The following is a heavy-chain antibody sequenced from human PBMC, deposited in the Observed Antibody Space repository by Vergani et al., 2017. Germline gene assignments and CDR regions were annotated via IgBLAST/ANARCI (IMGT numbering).Heavy chain of an antibody. CDR3: ATPSQDDYIWGSYRYTYAFDI. J-gene: IGHJ3*02. CDR2: ISAYNGNT. Sequence: QVQLVQSGAEVKKPGASVKVSCKASGYTFTSYGISWVRQAPGQGLEWMGWISAYNGNTNYAQKVQGRITMTTDTSTSTAYMELRSLRSEDTAVYYCATPSQDDYIWGSYRYTYAFDIWGQGTMVTVSS. CDR1: GYTFTSYG. D-gene: IGHD3-16*02. V-gene: IGHV1-18*01.